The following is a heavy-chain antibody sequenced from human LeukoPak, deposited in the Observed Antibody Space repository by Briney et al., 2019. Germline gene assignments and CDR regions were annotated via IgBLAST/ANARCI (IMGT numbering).Heavy chain of an antibody. CDR2: INPSGGST. CDR3: ASSSGYYPLDY. V-gene: IGHV1-46*01. D-gene: IGHD3-22*01. Sequence: ASVKVSCKASGYTFTGYYIHWVRQAPGQGLEWMGWINPSGGSTSYAQKFQGRVTMTRDMSTSTVYMELSSLRSEDTAVYYCASSSGYYPLDYWGQGTLVTVSS. CDR1: GYTFTGYY. J-gene: IGHJ4*02.